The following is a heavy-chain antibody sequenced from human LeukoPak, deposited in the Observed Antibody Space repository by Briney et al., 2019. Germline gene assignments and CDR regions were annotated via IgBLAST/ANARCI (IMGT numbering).Heavy chain of an antibody. CDR3: ARETPAFMTTVTTFAFDI. CDR1: GGSISSGGYY. Sequence: PSETLSLTCTVSGGSISSGGYYWSWIRQHPGKGLEWIGYIYYSGSTYYNPSLKSRVTISVDTSKNQFSLKLSSVTAADTAVYYCARETPAFMTTVTTFAFDIWGQGTLVTVSS. J-gene: IGHJ3*02. V-gene: IGHV4-31*03. CDR2: IYYSGST. D-gene: IGHD4-17*01.